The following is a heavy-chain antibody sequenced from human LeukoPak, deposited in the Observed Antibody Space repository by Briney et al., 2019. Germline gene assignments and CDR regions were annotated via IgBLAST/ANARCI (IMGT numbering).Heavy chain of an antibody. V-gene: IGHV6-1*01. D-gene: IGHD6-13*01. CDR2: TYYRSKWYN. CDR1: GDSVSSNSAA. Sequence: SQTLSLTCAISGDSVSSNSAAWSWIRQSSSKGLEWLGRTYYRSKWYNQYAFSVRGRITVNPDTSMNQFSLQLNSVTPEDTAVYFCARGTAGHFDSWGQGILVTVSS. CDR3: ARGTAGHFDS. J-gene: IGHJ4*01.